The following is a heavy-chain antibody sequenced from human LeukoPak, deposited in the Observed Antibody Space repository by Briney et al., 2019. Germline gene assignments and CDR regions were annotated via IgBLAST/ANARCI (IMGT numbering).Heavy chain of an antibody. CDR1: GGSISSSSYY. D-gene: IGHD3-10*01. J-gene: IGHJ4*02. CDR2: IYYSGST. CDR3: ARRSPGAFFDY. V-gene: IGHV4-39*01. Sequence: PSETLSLTCTVSGGSISSSSYYWGWIRQPPGKGLEWIGNIYYSGSTYYNPSLKSRVTISVDTSKNQFSLKLSSVTAADTAVYYCARRSPGAFFDYWGQGTLVTVSS.